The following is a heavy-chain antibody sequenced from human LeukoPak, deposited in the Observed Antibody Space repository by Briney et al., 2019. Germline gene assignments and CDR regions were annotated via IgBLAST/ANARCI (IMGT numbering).Heavy chain of an antibody. D-gene: IGHD6-13*01. CDR2: INPNSGGT. J-gene: IGHJ4*02. CDR3: AREGYSIDY. V-gene: IGHV1-2*06. Sequence: ASVKVSCKASGGTFSSYAISWVRQAPGQGLEWMGRINPNSGGTNYAHKFQGRVTMTRDTSISTAYMELSRLRSDDTAVYYCAREGYSIDYWGQGTLVTVSS. CDR1: GGTFSSYA.